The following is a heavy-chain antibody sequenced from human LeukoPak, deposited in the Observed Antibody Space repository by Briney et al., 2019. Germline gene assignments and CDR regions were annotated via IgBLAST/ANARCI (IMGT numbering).Heavy chain of an antibody. Sequence: GGSLRLSCAASGFTFSSYAMSWGRQAPGKGLEWVSAISGSGGSTYYADSVKGRFTISRDNSKNTLYLQMNSLRAEDTAVYYCAKETPLWGGYSGGWFDYWGQGTLVTVSS. V-gene: IGHV3-23*01. CDR3: AKETPLWGGYSGGWFDY. J-gene: IGHJ4*02. CDR2: ISGSGGST. D-gene: IGHD6-19*01. CDR1: GFTFSSYA.